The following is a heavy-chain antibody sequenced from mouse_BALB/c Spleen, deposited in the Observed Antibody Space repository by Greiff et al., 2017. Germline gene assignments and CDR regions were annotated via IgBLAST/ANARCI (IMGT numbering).Heavy chain of an antibody. CDR1: GFNIKDTY. J-gene: IGHJ2*01. CDR3: ASGNGNSYFDY. CDR2: IDPANGNT. D-gene: IGHD2-1*01. Sequence: VQLQQSGAELVKPGASVKLSCTASGFNIKDTYMHWVKQRPEQGLEWIGRIDPANGNTKYDPKFQGKATITADTSSNTAYLQLSSLTSEDTAVYYCASGNGNSYFDYWGQGTTLTVSS. V-gene: IGHV14-3*02.